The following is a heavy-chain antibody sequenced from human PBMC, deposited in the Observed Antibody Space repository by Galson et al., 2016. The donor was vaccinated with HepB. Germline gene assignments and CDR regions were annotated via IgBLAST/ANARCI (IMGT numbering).Heavy chain of an antibody. V-gene: IGHV1-3*01. CDR1: GYTFSSYA. J-gene: IGHJ6*02. CDR3: ASTDLYCTSTSCDYYYGMDV. CDR2: INAGNGNT. Sequence: SVKVSCKASGYTFSSYAMHWVRQAPGQRLEWMGWINAGNGNTKYSQKFQGRVTITRDTSASKASMELSSLRSEHTAVYYCASTDLYCTSTSCDYYYGMDVWGQGTTVTVSS. D-gene: IGHD2-2*01.